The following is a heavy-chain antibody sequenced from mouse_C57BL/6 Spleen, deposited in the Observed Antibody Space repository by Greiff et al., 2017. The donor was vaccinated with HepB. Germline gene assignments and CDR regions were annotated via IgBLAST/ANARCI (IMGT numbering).Heavy chain of an antibody. CDR1: GFTFSDFY. V-gene: IGHV7-1*01. CDR2: SRNKANDYTT. J-gene: IGHJ4*01. CDR3: ARDAWDYYGSVYAMDY. Sequence: EVKVVESGGGLVQSGRSLRLSCATSGFTFSDFYMEWVRQAPGKGLEWIAASRNKANDYTTEYSASVKGRFIVSRDTSQSILYLQMNALRAEDTAIYYCARDAWDYYGSVYAMDYWGQGTSVTVSS. D-gene: IGHD1-1*01.